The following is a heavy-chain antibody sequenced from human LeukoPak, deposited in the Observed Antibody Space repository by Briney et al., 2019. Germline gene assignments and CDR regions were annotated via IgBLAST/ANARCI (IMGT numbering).Heavy chain of an antibody. J-gene: IGHJ4*02. D-gene: IGHD5-24*01. CDR2: ISYDGTNK. Sequence: GGSLRLSCAASGFTFSNYAMHWVRQAPGKGLEWVAVISYDGTNKYYADSVKGRFTISRDNSKNTLYLQMNSLRAEDTAVYYCARGPLTGRWPDMGFDYWGQGTLVTVSS. CDR1: GFTFSNYA. V-gene: IGHV3-30-3*01. CDR3: ARGPLTGRWPDMGFDY.